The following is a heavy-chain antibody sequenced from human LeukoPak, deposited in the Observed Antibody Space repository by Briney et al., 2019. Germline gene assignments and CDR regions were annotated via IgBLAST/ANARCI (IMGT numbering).Heavy chain of an antibody. J-gene: IGHJ4*02. Sequence: PGRSLRLSCAASGFTFSSYGMHWVRQAPGKGLEWVAVIWYDGSNKYFADSVKGRFTISRDNSKNTLYLQMHSLRAEDTAVYYCAKDNVAAAGRYFDYWGQGTLVTVSP. CDR2: IWYDGSNK. CDR1: GFTFSSYG. D-gene: IGHD6-13*01. V-gene: IGHV3-33*06. CDR3: AKDNVAAAGRYFDY.